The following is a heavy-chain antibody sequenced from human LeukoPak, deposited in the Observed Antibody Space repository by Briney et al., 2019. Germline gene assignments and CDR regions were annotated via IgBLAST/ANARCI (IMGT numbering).Heavy chain of an antibody. CDR1: GFTFSSYG. CDR3: ARDGSSGWYWVDY. CDR2: IWYDGSNK. D-gene: IGHD6-19*01. V-gene: IGHV3-33*01. J-gene: IGHJ4*02. Sequence: GGSLRLSCTASGFTFSSYGMHWVRQAPGKGLEWVAVIWYDGSNKYYADSVKGRFTISRDNSKNTLYLQMNSLRAEDTAVYYCARDGSSGWYWVDYWGQGTLVTVSS.